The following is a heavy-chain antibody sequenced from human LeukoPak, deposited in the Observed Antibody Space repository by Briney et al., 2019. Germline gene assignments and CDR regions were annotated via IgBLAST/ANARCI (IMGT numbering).Heavy chain of an antibody. CDR2: IYYSGST. D-gene: IGHD3-3*01. Sequence: SETLSLTCTVSGGSISSGDYYWSWIRQPPGKGLEWIGYIYYSGSTYYNPSLKSRVTISVDTSRNQFSLKLSSVTAADTAVYYCARGGVNDFWRGYSFPPDYWGQGTLVTVSS. J-gene: IGHJ4*02. CDR3: ARGGVNDFWRGYSFPPDY. CDR1: GGSISSGDYY. V-gene: IGHV4-30-4*01.